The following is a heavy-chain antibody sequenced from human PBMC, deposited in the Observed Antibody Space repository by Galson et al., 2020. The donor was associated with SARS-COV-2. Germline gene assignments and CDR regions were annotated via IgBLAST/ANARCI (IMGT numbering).Heavy chain of an antibody. CDR1: GFTFDNYA. V-gene: IGHV3-23*01. Sequence: GESLKISCAASGFTFDNYAMNWVRQAPGKGLEWVSGISGSGVSTYYADSVKGRFTISRDNSKNTLYLQINSLRAEDTAVYYCAKDLRVLLPRGVDYWGRGTLVTVSS. J-gene: IGHJ4*02. CDR2: ISGSGVST. CDR3: AKDLRVLLPRGVDY. D-gene: IGHD3-22*01.